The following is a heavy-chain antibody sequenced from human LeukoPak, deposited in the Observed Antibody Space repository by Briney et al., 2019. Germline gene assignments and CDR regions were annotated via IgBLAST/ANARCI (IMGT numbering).Heavy chain of an antibody. D-gene: IGHD3-10*01. CDR2: INPNSGGT. J-gene: IGHJ3*02. CDR3: ARGGTLLWFGESGVADAFDI. CDR1: GYTFTGYY. V-gene: IGHV1-2*02. Sequence: GASVKVSCKASGYTFTGYYMHWVRQAPGQGLEWMGWINPNSGGTNYVQKFQGRVTMTRDTSISTAYMELSRLRSDDTAVYYCARGGTLLWFGESGVADAFDIWGQGTMVTVSS.